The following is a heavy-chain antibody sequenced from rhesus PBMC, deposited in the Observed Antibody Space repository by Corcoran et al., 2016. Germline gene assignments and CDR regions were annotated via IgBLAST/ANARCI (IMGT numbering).Heavy chain of an antibody. Sequence: QLQLQESGPGLVKPSETLSLTCAVSGGSVSTLYWPRIRQSPGKALELIGRLSWRYGSNYYNPALKSRVTFSMATSKNQFSLKLTSVTAADTAVYYWARLSEQGAVWGQGVLVTVSS. D-gene: IGHD1-20*01. CDR1: GGSVSTLY. CDR3: ARLSEQGAV. V-gene: IGHV4-173*01. J-gene: IGHJ4*01. CDR2: LSWRYGSN.